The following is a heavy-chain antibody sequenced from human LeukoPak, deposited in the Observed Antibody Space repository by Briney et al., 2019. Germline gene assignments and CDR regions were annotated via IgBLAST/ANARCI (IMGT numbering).Heavy chain of an antibody. Sequence: PAEALMSSCNGSGYFITNYWIAWVRQVPGKGLEWMGIIYPGDSDIRYSPSFQGHVTISADKSISTTYLQWSSLKASDTAMYYCARQGCDYWGQGTLVTVSS. CDR2: IYPGDSDI. CDR3: ARQGCDY. V-gene: IGHV5-51*01. CDR1: GYFITNYW. J-gene: IGHJ4*02.